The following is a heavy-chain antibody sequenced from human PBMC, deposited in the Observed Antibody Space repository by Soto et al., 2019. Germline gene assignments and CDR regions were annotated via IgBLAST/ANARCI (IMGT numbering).Heavy chain of an antibody. CDR1: GYTFTSYD. V-gene: IGHV1-8*02. CDR2: MNPNSGNT. CDR3: ARSRGLAARRDYYYYMDV. D-gene: IGHD6-6*01. Sequence: ASVKVPCKASGYTFTSYDINWVRQATGQGLEWMGWMNPNSGNTGYAQKFQGRVTMTRNTSISTAYMELSSLRSEDTAVYYCARSRGLAARRDYYYYMDVWGKGTTVTVSS. J-gene: IGHJ6*03.